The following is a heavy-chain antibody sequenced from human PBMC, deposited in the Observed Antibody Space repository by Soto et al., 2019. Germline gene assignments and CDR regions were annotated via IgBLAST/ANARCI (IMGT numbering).Heavy chain of an antibody. CDR2: INPSGGST. Sequence: ASVKVSCKASGYTFTSYYMHWLRQSPGQGLEWMGIINPSGGSTSYAQKFQGRVTMTRDTSTSTVYMELSSLRSEDTAVYYCARAGPKVIYYDILTGYYPPRYYGMDVWGQGTTVTVSS. D-gene: IGHD3-9*01. CDR3: ARAGPKVIYYDILTGYYPPRYYGMDV. CDR1: GYTFTSYY. J-gene: IGHJ6*02. V-gene: IGHV1-46*01.